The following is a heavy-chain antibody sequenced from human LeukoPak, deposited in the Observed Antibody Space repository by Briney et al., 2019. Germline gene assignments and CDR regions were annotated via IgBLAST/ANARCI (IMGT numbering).Heavy chain of an antibody. CDR2: ISGSGDST. V-gene: IGHV3-23*01. J-gene: IGHJ4*02. CDR3: ARVLVTAPVDY. D-gene: IGHD2-21*02. Sequence: GGSLRLSCAASGFTFSTYAMNWVRQAPGKGLEWVAAISGSGDSTYYADSVKGRFTISRDNAKNTLYLQMNSLRVEDTALYYCARVLVTAPVDYWGQGTLVTVSS. CDR1: GFTFSTYA.